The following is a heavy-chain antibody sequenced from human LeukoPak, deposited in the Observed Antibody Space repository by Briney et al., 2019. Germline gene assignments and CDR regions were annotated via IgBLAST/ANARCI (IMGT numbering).Heavy chain of an antibody. V-gene: IGHV4-34*01. D-gene: IGHD6-19*01. CDR3: ARGRQWLVRGLIDY. CDR1: GGSLSGYY. Sequence: SETLSPTCAVYGGSLSGYYWSWIRQPPGKGLEWTGEINHSGSTNYNPSLKSRVTISVDTSKNQFSLKLSSVTAADTAVYYCARGRQWLVRGLIDYWGQGTLVTVSS. J-gene: IGHJ4*02. CDR2: INHSGST.